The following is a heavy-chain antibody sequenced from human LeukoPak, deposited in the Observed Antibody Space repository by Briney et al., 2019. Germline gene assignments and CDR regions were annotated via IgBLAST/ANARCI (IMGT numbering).Heavy chain of an antibody. CDR1: GFTFSSYA. CDR3: ARAVYYYDSSGYPYYFDY. J-gene: IGHJ4*02. CDR2: ISGSGGST. D-gene: IGHD3-22*01. V-gene: IGHV3-23*01. Sequence: GGSLRLSCAASGFTFSSYAMSWVRQAPGKGLEWVSAISGSGGSTYYADSVKGRFTISRDNSKNTLYLQMNSLRAEDTAVYYCARAVYYYDSSGYPYYFDYWGQGTLVTVSS.